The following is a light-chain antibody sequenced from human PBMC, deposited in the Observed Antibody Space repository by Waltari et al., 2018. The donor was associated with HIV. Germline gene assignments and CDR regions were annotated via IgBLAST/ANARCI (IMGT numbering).Light chain of an antibody. Sequence: SYVLPQPPSVSVSPGQTARIPCGGNNIGRKSVHWYQQKPGQAPVLVVYDDSDRPSGIPERFSGSNSGNTATLTISRVEAGDEADYYCQVWDSSSDHVVFGGGTKLTVL. CDR2: DDS. J-gene: IGLJ2*01. CDR1: NIGRKS. V-gene: IGLV3-21*02. CDR3: QVWDSSSDHVV.